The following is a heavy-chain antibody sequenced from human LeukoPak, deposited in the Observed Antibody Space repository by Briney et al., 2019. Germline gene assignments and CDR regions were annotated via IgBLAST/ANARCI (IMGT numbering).Heavy chain of an antibody. V-gene: IGHV3-21*01. D-gene: IGHD6-13*01. J-gene: IGHJ4*02. CDR1: GFTFSSYS. CDR3: ARLGDSSSWYGVDY. Sequence: GGSLRLSCAASGFTFSSYSMNWVRQAPGKGLEWVSSISSSSSYIYYADSVKGRFTISRDNAKNSLYLQMNSLRAEDTAVYYCARLGDSSSWYGVDYWGQGTLVTVSS. CDR2: ISSSSSYI.